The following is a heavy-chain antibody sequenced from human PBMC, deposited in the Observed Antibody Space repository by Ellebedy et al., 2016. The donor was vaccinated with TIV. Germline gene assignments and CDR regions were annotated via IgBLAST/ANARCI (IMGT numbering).Heavy chain of an antibody. CDR2: MSGSGCST. CDR3: ARNTQFRSPSCLDY. Sequence: PGGSLRLSCAASRFTFSTYAMSWVRQAPGKGLEWVSGMSGSGCSTYNADSVNGRFPISRDNSKNTIYLQMNSLRADDTAVYYCARNTQFRSPSCLDYWGQGTLVTVSS. J-gene: IGHJ4*02. CDR1: RFTFSTYA. V-gene: IGHV3-23*01. D-gene: IGHD2-2*01.